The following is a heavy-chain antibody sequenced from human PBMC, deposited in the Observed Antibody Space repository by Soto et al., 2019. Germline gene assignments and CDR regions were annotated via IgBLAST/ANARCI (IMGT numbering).Heavy chain of an antibody. D-gene: IGHD2-15*01. CDR3: AKPPGFNNVVPAYFDY. Sequence: EVQLVDSGGGLVQPGESLRLSCAGSGFTFSAYAMSWVRQAPGKGLEWVSSINASAITTYNTDSVRGRFTISRDNSRNTVYLQMNSLRAEDTAVYFCAKPPGFNNVVPAYFDYWGGGTRVTVSS. CDR2: INASAITT. CDR1: GFTFSAYA. V-gene: IGHV3-23*04. J-gene: IGHJ4*02.